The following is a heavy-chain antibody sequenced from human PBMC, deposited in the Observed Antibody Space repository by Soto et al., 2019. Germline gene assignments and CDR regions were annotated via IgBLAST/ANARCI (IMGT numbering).Heavy chain of an antibody. Sequence: EVQLLESGGGLVQPGGSLRLSCAGSGFTFINYAMNWVRQAPGKGLEWVSTISGGGDAPSFADSVRGRFTISRDNSKNTVTLLMNNRGVADTAVYFCGRKVPGSTSRPDYWYFDLWGRGTLVTVSS. CDR2: ISGGGDAP. J-gene: IGHJ2*01. D-gene: IGHD3-10*01. V-gene: IGHV3-23*01. CDR1: GFTFINYA. CDR3: GRKVPGSTSRPDYWYFDL.